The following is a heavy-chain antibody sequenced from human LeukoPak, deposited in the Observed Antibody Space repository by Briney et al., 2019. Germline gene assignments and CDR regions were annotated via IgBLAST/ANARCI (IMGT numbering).Heavy chain of an antibody. CDR2: IKQDGSEK. Sequence: GGSLRLSCAASGFTFSSYYMTWVRLPPGKGLEWVANIKQDGSEKYYVDSVKGRFTISRDNAKNSLYPQMNSLTAEDTAVYYCARGHDILTGYGPLSFDPWGQGTLVTVSS. D-gene: IGHD3-9*01. V-gene: IGHV3-7*01. J-gene: IGHJ5*02. CDR3: ARGHDILTGYGPLSFDP. CDR1: GFTFSSYY.